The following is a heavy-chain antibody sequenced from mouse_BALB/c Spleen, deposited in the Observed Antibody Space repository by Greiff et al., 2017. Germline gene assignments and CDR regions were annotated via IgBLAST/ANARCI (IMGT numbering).Heavy chain of an antibody. V-gene: IGHV5-12-2*01. D-gene: IGHD2-4*01. Sequence: EVQLVESGGGLVQPGGSLKLSCAASGFTFSSYTMSWVRQTPEKRLEWVAYISNGGGSTYYPDTVKGRFTISRDNAKNTLYLQMSSLKSEDTAMYYCARQIDDSHYYAMDYWGQGTSVTVSS. CDR3: ARQIDDSHYYAMDY. J-gene: IGHJ4*01. CDR2: ISNGGGST. CDR1: GFTFSSYT.